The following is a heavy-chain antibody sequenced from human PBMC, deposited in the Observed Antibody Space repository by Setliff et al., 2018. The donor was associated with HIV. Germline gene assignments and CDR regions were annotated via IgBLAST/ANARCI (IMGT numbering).Heavy chain of an antibody. Sequence: PSETLSLTCTVSGGSISSGEYYWNWIRQHPGKGLGWIGYISYSGSTRYNPSLKSRVTISVDTSKKKFSLKLTSMTATDTAVYYCASEKKAWSVSDSFYEYWGQGVPVTVSS. V-gene: IGHV4-61*08. CDR2: ISYSGST. CDR3: ASEKKAWSVSDSFYEY. D-gene: IGHD3-3*01. J-gene: IGHJ4*02. CDR1: GGSISSGEYY.